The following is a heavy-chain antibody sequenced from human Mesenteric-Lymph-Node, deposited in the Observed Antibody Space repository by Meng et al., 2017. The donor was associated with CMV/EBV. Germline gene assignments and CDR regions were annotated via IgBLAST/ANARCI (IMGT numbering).Heavy chain of an antibody. CDR2: IKQDGSEK. J-gene: IGHJ6*02. Sequence: GGSLRLSCAASGFTFSSYWMSWVRQAPGKGLEWVANIKQDGSEKYYVDSVKGRFTISRDNAKNSLYLQMNSLRAEDTAVYYCARDTPPPRTYYDFWSGYDYYYYGMDVWGQGTTVTVPS. V-gene: IGHV3-7*01. CDR3: ARDTPPPRTYYDFWSGYDYYYYGMDV. CDR1: GFTFSSYW. D-gene: IGHD3-3*01.